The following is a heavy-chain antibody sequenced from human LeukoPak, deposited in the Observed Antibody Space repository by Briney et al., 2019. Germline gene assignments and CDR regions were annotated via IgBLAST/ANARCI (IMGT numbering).Heavy chain of an antibody. J-gene: IGHJ3*02. CDR3: ARTSFGWGAFDI. D-gene: IGHD3-10*01. V-gene: IGHV3-73*01. CDR1: GFSFRGSA. CDR2: IRSKANTYAT. Sequence: GGSLRLSCAASGFSFRGSAMHWVRQASGKGLEWVGRIRSKANTYATAYVASVKGRFTISRDDSKNTAYLQMNSLKTEDTAVYYCARTSFGWGAFDIWGQGTVVTVSS.